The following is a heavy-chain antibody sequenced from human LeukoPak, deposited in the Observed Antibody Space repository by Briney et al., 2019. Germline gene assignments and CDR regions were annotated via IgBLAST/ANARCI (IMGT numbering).Heavy chain of an antibody. Sequence: GESLKISCKASGYSFTDHWIGWVRQMPGKGLEWMGIIYPGDSDTRYSPSFQGQVTISADKSISTAYLQWSTLQAPDTAMYYCARGDNSGWYFFDYWAREPWSPSPQ. V-gene: IGHV5-51*01. J-gene: IGHJ4*02. D-gene: IGHD6-19*01. CDR1: GYSFTDHW. CDR3: ARGDNSGWYFFDY. CDR2: IYPGDSDT.